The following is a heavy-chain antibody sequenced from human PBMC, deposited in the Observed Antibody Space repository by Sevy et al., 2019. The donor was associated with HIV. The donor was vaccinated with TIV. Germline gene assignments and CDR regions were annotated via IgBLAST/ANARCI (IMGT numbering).Heavy chain of an antibody. CDR1: GYTFTSYG. CDR3: ARVPSVGAAAGTGYFQH. J-gene: IGHJ1*01. D-gene: IGHD6-13*01. CDR2: ISAYNGNT. Sequence: ASVKVSCKASGYTFTSYGIIWVRQAPGQGLEWMGWISAYNGNTNYAQKLQGRVTMTTDTSTSTAYMELRSLRSDDTAVYYCARVPSVGAAAGTGYFQHWGQGTLVTVSS. V-gene: IGHV1-18*01.